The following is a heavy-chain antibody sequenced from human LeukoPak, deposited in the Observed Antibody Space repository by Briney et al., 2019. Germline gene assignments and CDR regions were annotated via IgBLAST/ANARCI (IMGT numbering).Heavy chain of an antibody. CDR3: ARDADGGDSVTD. Sequence: ASVKVSCKASGYTFTGYYMHWVRQAPGQGLEWMGWINPSSGGTNYAQKFQGRVTMTRDTSISTAYMELSRLRSDDTAVYYCARDADGGDSVTDWGQGTLVTVSS. CDR2: INPSSGGT. V-gene: IGHV1-2*02. CDR1: GYTFTGYY. J-gene: IGHJ4*02. D-gene: IGHD2-21*01.